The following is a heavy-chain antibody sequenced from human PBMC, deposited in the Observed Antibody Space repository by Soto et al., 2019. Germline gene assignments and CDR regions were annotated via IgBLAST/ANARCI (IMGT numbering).Heavy chain of an antibody. D-gene: IGHD2-2*01. J-gene: IGHJ4*02. CDR1: GGSINSYW. CDR2: VYSSGTT. CDR3: ARDIGSYAYAEGY. Sequence: SETLSLTCSVSGGSINSYWWSWIRQPAGKGLEWIGRVYSSGTTDYNPSLNSRATMSVETSKNQFSLKLTSVTAADTAVYYCARDIGSYAYAEGYWGQGIQVTVSS. V-gene: IGHV4-4*07.